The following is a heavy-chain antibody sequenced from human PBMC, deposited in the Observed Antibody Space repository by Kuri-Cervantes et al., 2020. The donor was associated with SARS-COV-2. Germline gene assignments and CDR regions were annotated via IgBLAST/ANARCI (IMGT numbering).Heavy chain of an antibody. CDR3: YCAPKEGFDS. V-gene: IGHV1-18*01. D-gene: IGHD2-21*01. CDR2: ISPYNDKT. Sequence: ASVKVSCKASGYTFISYGITWVRQAPGQGLEWMGWISPYNDKTSYAEKFQGRVTMTRDTSTSTVYLELSSLTSEDTAIYYCYCAPKEGFDSWGQGTLVTVSS. CDR1: GYTFISYG. J-gene: IGHJ4*02.